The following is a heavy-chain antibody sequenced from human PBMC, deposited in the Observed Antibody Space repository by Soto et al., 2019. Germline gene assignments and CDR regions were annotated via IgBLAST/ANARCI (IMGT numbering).Heavy chain of an antibody. CDR1: GGTFSSYA. CDR3: ASDSSGYYMYYYYYGMDV. J-gene: IGHJ6*02. Sequence: ASVKVSCKASGGTFSSYAISWVRQAPGQGLEWMGGIIPIFGTANYAQKFQGRVTITADESTSTAYMELSSLRSEDTAVYYCASDSSGYYMYYYYYGMDVWGQGTTVTVSS. V-gene: IGHV1-69*13. D-gene: IGHD3-22*01. CDR2: IIPIFGTA.